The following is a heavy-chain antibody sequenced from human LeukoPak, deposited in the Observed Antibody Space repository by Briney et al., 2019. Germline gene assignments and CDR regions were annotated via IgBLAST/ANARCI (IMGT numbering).Heavy chain of an antibody. Sequence: SETLSLTCTVSGDSVSNDNFYWGWIRRPPGKGLEWIGSIYYSGSTYYNPSLNSRVTISGDSSKNQFSLKLSSVTAADTAVYYCARSSYSSSWYSHAFDIWGQGTMVTVSS. J-gene: IGHJ3*02. CDR2: IYYSGST. V-gene: IGHV4-39*01. CDR3: ARSSYSSSWYSHAFDI. CDR1: GDSVSNDNFY. D-gene: IGHD6-13*01.